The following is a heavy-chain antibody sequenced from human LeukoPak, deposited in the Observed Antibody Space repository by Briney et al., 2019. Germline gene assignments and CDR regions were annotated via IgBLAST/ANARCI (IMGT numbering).Heavy chain of an antibody. CDR2: IIPIFGTA. J-gene: IGHJ4*02. CDR3: ARARSSAWSPFDY. Sequence: GASVKVSCKASGGTFSSYAISWVRQAPGQGLEWMGGIIPIFGTANYAQKFQGRVTITADESTSTAYMELSSLRSKDTAVYYCARARSSAWSPFDYWGQGTLVTVSS. D-gene: IGHD6-19*01. CDR1: GGTFSSYA. V-gene: IGHV1-69*13.